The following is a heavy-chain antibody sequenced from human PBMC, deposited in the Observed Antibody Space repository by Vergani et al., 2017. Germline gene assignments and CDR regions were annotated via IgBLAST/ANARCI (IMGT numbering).Heavy chain of an antibody. CDR3: ARQVRWFGGGNYYYYMDV. Sequence: QLQLQESGPGLVKPSETLYLTCTVSGGSISSYYWSWIRQPPGKGLGWIGYIYYRGSTNYNPSLKSRVTIAVDTSKNQFSLELSSVTAADTAVYYCARQVRWFGGGNYYYYMDVWGKGTTVTVSS. CDR1: GGSISSYY. CDR2: IYYRGST. V-gene: IGHV4-59*01. J-gene: IGHJ6*03. D-gene: IGHD3-10*01.